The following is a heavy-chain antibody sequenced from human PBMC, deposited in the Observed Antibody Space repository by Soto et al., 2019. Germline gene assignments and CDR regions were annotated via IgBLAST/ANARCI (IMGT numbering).Heavy chain of an antibody. CDR3: ARALWFGELLPGKTIYYYYMDV. Sequence: SETLSLTCAVSGSSISSSNWWGWIRQPPGKGLEWIGYIYYSGSTYYNPSLKSRVTMSVDTSKNQFSLKLSSVTAVDTAVYYCARALWFGELLPGKTIYYYYMDVWGKGTTVTVSS. CDR1: GSSISSSNW. CDR2: IYYSGST. D-gene: IGHD3-10*01. V-gene: IGHV4-28*03. J-gene: IGHJ6*03.